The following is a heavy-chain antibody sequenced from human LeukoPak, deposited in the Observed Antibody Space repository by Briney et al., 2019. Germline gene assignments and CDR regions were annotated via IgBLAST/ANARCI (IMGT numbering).Heavy chain of an antibody. D-gene: IGHD2-15*01. CDR3: ETYGSGPTYNWFDP. V-gene: IGHV1-24*01. J-gene: IGHJ5*02. CDR2: FDPEDGET. Sequence: ASVKVSCKVSGYTLTELSMHWVRQAPGTGLEWMGGFDPEDGETIYAQKFQGRVTMTEDTSTDTAYMELSSLRSEDTAVYYCETYGSGPTYNWFDPWGQGTLVTVSS. CDR1: GYTLTELS.